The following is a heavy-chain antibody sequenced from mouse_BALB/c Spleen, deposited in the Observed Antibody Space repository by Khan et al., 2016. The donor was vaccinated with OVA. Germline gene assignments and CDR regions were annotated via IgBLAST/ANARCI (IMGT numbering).Heavy chain of an antibody. V-gene: IGHV1-31*01. J-gene: IGHJ3*01. CDR2: IDPFSGGT. CDR3: TRHCYVAWFAY. D-gene: IGHD2-12*01. CDR1: GYSFTSYY. Sequence: VRLQQSGPELMKPGASVKISCKASGYSFTSYYIHWIMQSPGKSLEWIGYIDPFSGGTTYNQKFKGKATLTVDKSSSTAYIYLSNLTSEDSAVYYCTRHCYVAWFAYWGQGTLVTVSA.